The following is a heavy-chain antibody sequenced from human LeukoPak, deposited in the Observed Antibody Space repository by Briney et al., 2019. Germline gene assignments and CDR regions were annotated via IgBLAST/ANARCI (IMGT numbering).Heavy chain of an antibody. V-gene: IGHV3-7*01. CDR2: IKQDGSEK. J-gene: IGHJ5*02. D-gene: IGHD2-2*01. CDR1: GFTFSSYW. CDR3: ARERLGYCSSTSCLRWFDP. Sequence: GGSLRLSCAASGFTFSSYWMSWVRQAPGKGLEWVANIKQDGSEKYYVDSVKGRFTISRDNAKSSLYLQMNSLRAEDTAVYYCARERLGYCSSTSCLRWFDPWGQGTLVTVSS.